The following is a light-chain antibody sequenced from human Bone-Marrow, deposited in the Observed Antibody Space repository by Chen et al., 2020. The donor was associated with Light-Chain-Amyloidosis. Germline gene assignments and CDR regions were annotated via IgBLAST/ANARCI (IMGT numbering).Light chain of an antibody. CDR3: NSRNSSGNHP. V-gene: IGLV3-19*01. J-gene: IGLJ3*02. CDR1: SLRSYY. CDR2: GKN. Sequence: SSELTQDPAVSVALGQTVRITCQGDSLRSYYASWYQQKPGQAPVLVIYGKNNRPSGIPDRFSGSSSGNTASLSSAGAQAEDEAHYYCNSRNSSGNHPFGGGTKLTVL.